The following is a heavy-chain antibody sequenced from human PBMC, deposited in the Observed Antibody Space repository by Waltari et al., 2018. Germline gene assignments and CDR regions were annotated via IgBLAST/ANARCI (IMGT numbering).Heavy chain of an antibody. Sequence: QVQLQESGPGLVKPSETLSLTCTVSGGSISSYYWSWIRQPPGKGLEWVAVIWYDGSNKYYADSVKGRFTISRDNSKNTLYLQMNSLRAEDTAVYYCARDATPIYYDSSGYLYWGQGTLVTVSS. D-gene: IGHD3-22*01. V-gene: IGHV3-33*08. CDR1: GGSISSYY. CDR3: ARDATPIYYDSSGYLY. J-gene: IGHJ4*02. CDR2: IWYDGSNK.